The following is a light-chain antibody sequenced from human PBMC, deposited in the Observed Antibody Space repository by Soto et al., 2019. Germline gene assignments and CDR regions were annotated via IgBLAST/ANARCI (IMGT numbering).Light chain of an antibody. CDR3: LSAADNTWV. Sequence: SSELTQPSSVSVSPGQTARITCSGDVLPKAYARWFQKKPGQAPLLVIYKDVERPSGIPGRFSGSSSGTSVTLAISGALVDDEADYYCLSAADNTWVFGGGTKLTVL. CDR2: KDV. J-gene: IGLJ3*02. V-gene: IGLV3-27*01. CDR1: VLPKAY.